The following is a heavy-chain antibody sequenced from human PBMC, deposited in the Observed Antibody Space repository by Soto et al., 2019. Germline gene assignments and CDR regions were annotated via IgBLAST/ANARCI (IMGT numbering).Heavy chain of an antibody. Sequence: ASVNVSFKASGYTFTSYYMHWVRQAPGQGLEWMGIITPSGGSTSYAQKFQGRVTMTRDTSTSTVYMEMSSLRSEDTAVYYCARDNIRNNKSIETGFFDYWGQVTLVTVS. CDR2: ITPSGGST. CDR1: GYTFTSYY. V-gene: IGHV1-46*01. J-gene: IGHJ4*02. CDR3: ARDNIRNNKSIETGFFDY. D-gene: IGHD2-15*01.